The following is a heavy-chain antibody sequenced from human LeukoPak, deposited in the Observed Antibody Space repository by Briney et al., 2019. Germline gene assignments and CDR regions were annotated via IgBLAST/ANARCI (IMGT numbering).Heavy chain of an antibody. CDR1: GYTLTELS. V-gene: IGHV1-24*01. CDR3: ATWDRGKYSGYDFGDGTVDY. D-gene: IGHD5-12*01. CDR2: LDPEDGET. Sequence: ASVKVSCKVSGYTLTELSMHWVRQAPGKGLEWMGGLDPEDGETIYAQKFQGRVTMTEDTSTDTAYMELSSLRSEDTAVYYCATWDRGKYSGYDFGDGTVDYWGQGTLVTVSS. J-gene: IGHJ4*02.